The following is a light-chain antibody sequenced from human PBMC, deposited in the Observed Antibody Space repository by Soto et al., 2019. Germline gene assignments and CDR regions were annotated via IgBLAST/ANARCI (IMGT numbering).Light chain of an antibody. Sequence: DIQMTQSPSSLSASVGDRVTITCRASQSISTSLNWYQQKPGKAPDLLIYAASNLQSGVPSRFSGSGSGTDFTLTISSLQPDDFATDYCQQSYSSPHMYTFGQGTKLELK. CDR3: QQSYSSPHMYT. V-gene: IGKV1-39*01. J-gene: IGKJ2*01. CDR2: AAS. CDR1: QSISTS.